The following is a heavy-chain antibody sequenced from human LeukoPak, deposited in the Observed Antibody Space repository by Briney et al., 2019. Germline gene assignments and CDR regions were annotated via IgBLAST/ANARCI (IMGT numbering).Heavy chain of an antibody. Sequence: ASVKVSCKASGYTFTGYYMHWVRLAPGQGLEWMGWINPNSGGTNYAQKFQGRVTMTRDTPISTAYMELSRLRSDDTAVYYCARGAVGATTEFGYWGQGTLVTVSS. D-gene: IGHD1-26*01. J-gene: IGHJ4*02. CDR1: GYTFTGYY. CDR3: ARGAVGATTEFGY. V-gene: IGHV1-2*02. CDR2: INPNSGGT.